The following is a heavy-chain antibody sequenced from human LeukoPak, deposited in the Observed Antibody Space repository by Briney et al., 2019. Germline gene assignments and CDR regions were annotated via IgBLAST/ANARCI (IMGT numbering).Heavy chain of an antibody. D-gene: IGHD3-9*01. CDR3: ARVTGYMIEDYFDY. J-gene: IGHJ4*02. V-gene: IGHV4-59*01. Sequence: SETLSLTCTVSGGSISSYYWSWIRQPPGKGLEWIGYIYYSGSTNYNPFLKSRVTISVDTSKNQFSLKLRSVTAADTAVYYCARVTGYMIEDYFDYWGQGILVTVSS. CDR1: GGSISSYY. CDR2: IYYSGST.